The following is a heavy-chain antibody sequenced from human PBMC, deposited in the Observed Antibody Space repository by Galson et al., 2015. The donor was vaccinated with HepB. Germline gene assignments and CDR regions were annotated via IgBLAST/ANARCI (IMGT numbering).Heavy chain of an antibody. Sequence: SLRLSCAASGFRFNNYAMSWVRRAPGKGLEWVSGMSGSGGSTYYVDSVKGRFTISRDNSKNTLWLQMNRLRVEDTAVYYCAKNPYYASNGDYSFDYWGRGTPVTVSS. V-gene: IGHV3-23*01. CDR3: AKNPYYASNGDYSFDY. J-gene: IGHJ4*02. D-gene: IGHD2-21*01. CDR2: MSGSGGST. CDR1: GFRFNNYA.